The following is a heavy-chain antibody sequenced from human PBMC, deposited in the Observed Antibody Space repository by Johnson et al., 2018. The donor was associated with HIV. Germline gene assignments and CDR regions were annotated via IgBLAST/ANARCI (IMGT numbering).Heavy chain of an antibody. Sequence: QVQLVESGGGLVKPGGSLRLSCAASGFTFSDYYMSWIRQAPGKGLEWVTFIRYDGSNKYYADSVKGRFTISRDNSKNTLYLQMNRLRAEDTAVYYCARPRTGSDAFDIWGQGTMVTVSS. CDR2: IRYDGSNK. CDR3: ARPRTGSDAFDI. J-gene: IGHJ3*02. V-gene: IGHV3-30*02. CDR1: GFTFSDYY. D-gene: IGHD7-27*01.